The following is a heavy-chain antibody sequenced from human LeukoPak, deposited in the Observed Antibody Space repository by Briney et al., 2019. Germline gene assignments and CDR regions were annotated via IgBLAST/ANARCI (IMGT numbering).Heavy chain of an antibody. CDR1: GDTFTGDY. CDR2: INPNSGGT. Sequence: SSVEFSCMECGDTFTGDYMHWVRQAPGKGLEWMGRINPNSGGTNYAQKFQGRVTMTRDTSISTAYMELRRLRSDDTAVYYCARGYRREMVYAITAPAWGYWGQGTLVTVSS. CDR3: ARGYRREMVYAITAPAWGY. J-gene: IGHJ4*02. V-gene: IGHV1-2*06. D-gene: IGHD2-8*01.